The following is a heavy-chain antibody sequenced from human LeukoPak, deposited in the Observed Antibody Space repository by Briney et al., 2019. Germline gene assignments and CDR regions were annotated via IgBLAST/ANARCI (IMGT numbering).Heavy chain of an antibody. CDR2: IRYDGTNK. Sequence: GGSLRLSCAASGFTFSSYDIHWVRQAPGKGLEWVAFIRYDGTNKYYADSVRGRFTISRDNSKNKVYLQMNSLTPEDTAVYYCARDKSETCFDYWGQGTLVTVSS. CDR3: ARDKSETCFDY. J-gene: IGHJ4*02. V-gene: IGHV3-30*02. CDR1: GFTFSSYD.